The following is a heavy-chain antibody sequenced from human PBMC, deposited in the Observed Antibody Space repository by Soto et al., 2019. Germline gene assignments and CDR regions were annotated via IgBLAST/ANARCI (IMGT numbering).Heavy chain of an antibody. J-gene: IGHJ4*02. V-gene: IGHV1-69*13. CDR2: IIPIFGTA. CDR1: GGTFSSYA. D-gene: IGHD2-8*01. Sequence: ASVKVSCKASGGTFSSYAISWVRQAPGQGLEWMGGIIPIFGTANYAQKFQGRVTITADESTSTAYMELSSLRSEDTAVYYCAREGCTNGVCYDYWGQGTLVTVSS. CDR3: AREGCTNGVCYDY.